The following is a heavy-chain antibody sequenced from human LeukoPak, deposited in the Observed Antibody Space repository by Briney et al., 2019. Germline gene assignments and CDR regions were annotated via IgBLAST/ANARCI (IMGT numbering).Heavy chain of an antibody. D-gene: IGHD4-17*01. CDR3: ARETGYGDPFYYYYYGMDV. J-gene: IGHJ6*04. CDR2: INHSGST. Sequence: SETLSLTCAVYGGSFSGYYWSWIRQPPGKGLEWIGEINHSGSTNYNPSLKSRVTISVDTSKNQFSLKLSSVTAAGTAVYYCARETGYGDPFYYYYYGMDVWGKGTTVTVSS. V-gene: IGHV4-34*01. CDR1: GGSFSGYY.